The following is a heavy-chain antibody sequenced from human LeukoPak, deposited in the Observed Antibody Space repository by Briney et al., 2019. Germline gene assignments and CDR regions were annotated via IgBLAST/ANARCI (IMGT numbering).Heavy chain of an antibody. J-gene: IGHJ3*02. CDR1: GFTFSDYY. CDR3: ARIKDSGSLNAFDI. V-gene: IGHV3-11*04. D-gene: IGHD1-26*01. CDR2: ISSSGSTI. Sequence: GGSLRLSCAASGFTFSDYYMSWIRQAPGKGLEWVSYISSSGSTIYYADSVKGRFTISRDNAKNSLYLQMNSLRAEDTAVYYCARIKDSGSLNAFDIWGQGTMVTVSS.